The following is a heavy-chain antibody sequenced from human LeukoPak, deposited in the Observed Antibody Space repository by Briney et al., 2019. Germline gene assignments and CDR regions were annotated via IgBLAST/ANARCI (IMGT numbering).Heavy chain of an antibody. J-gene: IGHJ6*02. D-gene: IGHD6-19*01. V-gene: IGHV3-21*01. CDR2: FSSSSSDI. CDR3: ARASYSSGWYSASYYYGMDV. Sequence: GGSLRLSCAASGFTFSSSSMNWVRQAPGRGLEWVSSFSSSSSDISYADSVKGRFTISRDNAKNSLYLQMNSLRAEDTAVYYCARASYSSGWYSASYYYGMDVWGQGTTVTVSS. CDR1: GFTFSSSS.